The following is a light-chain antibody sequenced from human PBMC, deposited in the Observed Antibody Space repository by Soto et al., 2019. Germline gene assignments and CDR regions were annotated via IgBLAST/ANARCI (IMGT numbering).Light chain of an antibody. CDR3: QQYVRSPWT. J-gene: IGKJ1*01. Sequence: ENVLTPSPDTLSLSPGDRVSLSCRARQSVRSSYLAWYQQKPGQAPRLVMYGASIRASGIPDRFSGSWYGTAVTLTISRLEPEDGSVYDCQQYVRSPWTFGQGTKVDIK. V-gene: IGKV3-20*01. CDR2: GAS. CDR1: QSVRSSY.